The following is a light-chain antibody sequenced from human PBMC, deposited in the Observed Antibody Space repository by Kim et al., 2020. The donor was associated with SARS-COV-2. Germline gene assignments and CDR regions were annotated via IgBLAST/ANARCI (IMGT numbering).Light chain of an antibody. V-gene: IGKV3-11*01. CDR3: QQRTNWPLT. J-gene: IGKJ4*01. Sequence: EIVLTQSPATLSLSPGERATLSCRASRSVRSYLAWYQQKPGQAPRLLISDASNRATGVPARFSGSGSETDFTLTISSLEPEDSAVYYCQQRTNWPLTFGGGTKVEI. CDR2: DAS. CDR1: RSVRSY.